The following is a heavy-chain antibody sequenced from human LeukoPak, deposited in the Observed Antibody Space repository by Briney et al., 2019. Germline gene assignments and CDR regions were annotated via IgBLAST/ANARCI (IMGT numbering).Heavy chain of an antibody. Sequence: QTGGSLRLSCAASGFTFSSYAMSWVRQAPGKGLEWVSAISGSGGSTYYADSVKGRFTISRDNSKNTLYLQMNSLRAEDTAVYYCAKPRLLSKLGTLFDYRGQGTLVTVSS. CDR3: AKPRLLSKLGTLFDY. V-gene: IGHV3-23*01. CDR2: ISGSGGST. D-gene: IGHD1-1*01. J-gene: IGHJ4*02. CDR1: GFTFSSYA.